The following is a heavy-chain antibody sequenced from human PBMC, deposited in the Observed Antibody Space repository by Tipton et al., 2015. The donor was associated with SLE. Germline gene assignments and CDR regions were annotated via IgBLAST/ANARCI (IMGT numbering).Heavy chain of an antibody. CDR3: ARWRGLSY. D-gene: IGHD3-16*02. V-gene: IGHV3-48*01. CDR1: GFTFSSYA. J-gene: IGHJ4*02. CDR2: ISSSSSTI. Sequence: SLRLSCAASGFTFSSYAMSWVRQAPGKGLEWVSYISSSSSTIYYADSVKGRFTISRDNAKNSLYLQMNSLRAEDTAVYYCARWRGLSYWGQGTLVTVSS.